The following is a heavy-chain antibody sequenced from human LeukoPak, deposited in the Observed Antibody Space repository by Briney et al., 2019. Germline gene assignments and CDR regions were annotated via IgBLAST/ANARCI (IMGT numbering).Heavy chain of an antibody. CDR3: AKYSSGWYPNWFDP. Sequence: SVKVSCKASGGTFSSYAISWVRQAPGQGLEWMGGIIPIFGTANYAQKFQGRVTITADESTSTAYMELSSLRSEDTAVYYCAKYSSGWYPNWFDPWGQGTLVTVPS. V-gene: IGHV1-69*01. D-gene: IGHD6-19*01. CDR2: IIPIFGTA. J-gene: IGHJ5*02. CDR1: GGTFSSYA.